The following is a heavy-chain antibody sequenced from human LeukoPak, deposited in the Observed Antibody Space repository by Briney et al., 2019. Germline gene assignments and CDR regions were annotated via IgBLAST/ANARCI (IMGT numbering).Heavy chain of an antibody. J-gene: IGHJ4*02. CDR2: MNPNSGNT. Sequence: ASVKVSCKASGYTFTSYDINWVRQATGQGLEWMGWMNPNSGNTGYAQKFQGRVTMTRNTSISTAYMELSSLRSEDTAVYYCARGRLLRYFDWLSTTDYHFDYWGQGTLVTVSS. D-gene: IGHD3-9*01. CDR1: GYTFTSYD. V-gene: IGHV1-8*01. CDR3: ARGRLLRYFDWLSTTDYHFDY.